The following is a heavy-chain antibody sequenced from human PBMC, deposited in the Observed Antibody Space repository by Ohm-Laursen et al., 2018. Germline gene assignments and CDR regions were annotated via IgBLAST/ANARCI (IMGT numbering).Heavy chain of an antibody. CDR3: ASPYSGSSDYDSSFAFGI. CDR1: GFTLTSYS. Sequence: GSLRLSCAASGFTLTSYSLSWVRQTPGKGLEWLAYISSSSVSIYYADSVKGRFTIFRDNANNSLYLQMNSLRVEDTAVYYCASPYSGSSDYDSSFAFGIWGQGTVVTVSS. D-gene: IGHD3-22*01. J-gene: IGHJ3*02. V-gene: IGHV3-48*01. CDR2: ISSSSVSI.